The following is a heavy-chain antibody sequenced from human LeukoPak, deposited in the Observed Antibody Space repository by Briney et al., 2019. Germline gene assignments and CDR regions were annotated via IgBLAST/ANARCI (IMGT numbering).Heavy chain of an antibody. J-gene: IGHJ5*02. CDR2: IIPILGIA. CDR3: APTYYDFWSGYYDGWFDP. CDR1: GGTFSSYT. V-gene: IGHV1-69*02. Sequence: GASVKVSCKASGGTFSSYTISWVRQAPGQGLEWMGRIIPILGIANYAQKFQGRVTITADKSTSTAYMELSSLRSEDTAVYYCAPTYYDFWSGYYDGWFDPWGQGTLATVSS. D-gene: IGHD3-3*01.